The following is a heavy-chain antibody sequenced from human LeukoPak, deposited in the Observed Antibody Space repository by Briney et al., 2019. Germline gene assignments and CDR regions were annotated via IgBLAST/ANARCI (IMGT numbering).Heavy chain of an antibody. D-gene: IGHD4-17*01. CDR3: ARGVGDYDGYYFDY. CDR2: IYYSGST. CDR1: GGSISGYY. V-gene: IGHV4-59*01. Sequence: SETLSLTCTVSGGSISGYYWSWIRQPPGKGLEWIGYIYYSGSTNYNPSLKSRVTISVDTSKNQISLKLSSVTAADTAVYYCARGVGDYDGYYFDYWGQGTLVTVSS. J-gene: IGHJ4*02.